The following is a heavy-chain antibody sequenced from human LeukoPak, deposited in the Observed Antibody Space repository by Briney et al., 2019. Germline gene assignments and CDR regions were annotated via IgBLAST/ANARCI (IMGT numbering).Heavy chain of an antibody. D-gene: IGHD6-19*01. Sequence: GGSLRLSCVVSGYSFSTNMMTWVRQAPGKGLEWVATILPGGKESYRVDSVKGRFTISRDNAKNSLYLQMNSLRAEDTAVYYCARDLTVAGTPNWFDPWGQGTLVTVSS. V-gene: IGHV3-7*01. J-gene: IGHJ5*02. CDR3: ARDLTVAGTPNWFDP. CDR2: ILPGGKES. CDR1: GYSFSTNM.